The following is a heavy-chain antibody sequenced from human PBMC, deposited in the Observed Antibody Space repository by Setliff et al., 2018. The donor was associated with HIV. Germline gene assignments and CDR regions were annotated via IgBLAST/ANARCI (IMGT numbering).Heavy chain of an antibody. CDR3: ARHRQISDWFDP. CDR1: GGSISSSSYY. V-gene: IGHV4-39*01. Sequence: SETLSLTCTVSGGSISSSSYYWGWIRQPPGKGLEWIGIMNSKGESFYNASFTNGVLISIDTSKNRFSLTMTSVTAADTAVYYCARHRQISDWFDPWGQGILVTVSS. CDR2: MNSKGES. D-gene: IGHD3-10*01. J-gene: IGHJ5*02.